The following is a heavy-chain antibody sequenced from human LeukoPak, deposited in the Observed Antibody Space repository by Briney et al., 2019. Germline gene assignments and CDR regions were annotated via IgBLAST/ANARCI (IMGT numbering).Heavy chain of an antibody. Sequence: SVKVSCKASGGTFSSYTISWVRQAPGQGLEWMGRIIPILGIANYAQKFQGRVTITADKPTSTAYMELSSLRSEDTAAYYCASGAWYGDYWGQGTLVTVSS. CDR3: ASGAWYGDY. CDR1: GGTFSSYT. CDR2: IIPILGIA. V-gene: IGHV1-69*02. D-gene: IGHD6-13*01. J-gene: IGHJ4*02.